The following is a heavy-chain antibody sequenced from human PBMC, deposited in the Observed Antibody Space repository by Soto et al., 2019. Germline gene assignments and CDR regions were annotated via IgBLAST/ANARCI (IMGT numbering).Heavy chain of an antibody. CDR2: INSDGSST. J-gene: IGHJ4*02. V-gene: IGHV3-74*01. CDR3: AKTSHYYDSSGNFDY. CDR1: GFTFSSYW. Sequence: PGGSLRLSCAASGFTFSSYWMHWVRQAPGKGLVWVSRINSDGSSTSYADSVKGRFTISRDNAKNTLYLQMNSLRAEDTAVYYCAKTSHYYDSSGNFDYWGQGTLVTV. D-gene: IGHD3-22*01.